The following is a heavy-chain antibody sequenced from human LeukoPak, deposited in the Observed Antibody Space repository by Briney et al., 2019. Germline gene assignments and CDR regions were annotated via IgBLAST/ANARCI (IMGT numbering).Heavy chain of an antibody. J-gene: IGHJ6*03. CDR1: GFTFSSCA. CDR2: ISGSGGST. D-gene: IGHD3-10*01. CDR3: AKFVSGSYWEGYYYYMDV. V-gene: IGHV3-23*01. Sequence: GGSLRLSCAASGFTFSSCAMSWVRQAPGKGLEWVSSISGSGGSTYYADSVKGRFTISRDNSKNTLYLQMNSLRAEDTAVYYCAKFVSGSYWEGYYYYMDVWGKGTTVTVSS.